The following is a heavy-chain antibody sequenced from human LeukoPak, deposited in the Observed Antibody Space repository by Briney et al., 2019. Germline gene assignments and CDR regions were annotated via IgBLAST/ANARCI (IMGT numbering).Heavy chain of an antibody. Sequence: SGGPLRLSCAASGFTFSTYWMHWVRQAPGKGLVWVSRLKSDGSTNYADSVKGRFTISRDNAKNTVSLQMNSLRPEDTGVYYCARAPSEIGGYYPEYFRHWGQGTLVTVSP. D-gene: IGHD3-22*01. J-gene: IGHJ1*01. CDR1: GFTFSTYW. CDR3: ARAPSEIGGYYPEYFRH. CDR2: LKSDGST. V-gene: IGHV3-74*01.